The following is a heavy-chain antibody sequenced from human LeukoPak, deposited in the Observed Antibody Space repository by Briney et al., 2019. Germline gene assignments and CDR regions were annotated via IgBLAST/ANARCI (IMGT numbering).Heavy chain of an antibody. Sequence: GRSLRLSCAASGFTFSSHWMSWVRQAPGKGLECVASINQDGSEKYSMDSVKGRFTISRDSAKNSLYLQMNSLRGEDTAIYYCARDHVVRGLVWDYWGQGTLVTVSS. CDR1: GFTFSSHW. J-gene: IGHJ4*02. CDR2: INQDGSEK. V-gene: IGHV3-7*05. CDR3: ARDHVVRGLVWDY. D-gene: IGHD3-10*01.